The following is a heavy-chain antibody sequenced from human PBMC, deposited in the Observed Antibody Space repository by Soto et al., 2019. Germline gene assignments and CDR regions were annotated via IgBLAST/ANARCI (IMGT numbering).Heavy chain of an antibody. V-gene: IGHV4-61*01. Sequence: SETLSLTCTVSGGSVSSGSYYWSWIRQPPGKGLEWIGYIYYSGSTNYNPSLKSRVTISVDTSKNQFSLKLSSVTAADTAVYYCARAYCGGDCYSGPDAFDIWGQGTMVTVSS. D-gene: IGHD2-21*02. CDR1: GGSVSSGSYY. CDR2: IYYSGST. J-gene: IGHJ3*02. CDR3: ARAYCGGDCYSGPDAFDI.